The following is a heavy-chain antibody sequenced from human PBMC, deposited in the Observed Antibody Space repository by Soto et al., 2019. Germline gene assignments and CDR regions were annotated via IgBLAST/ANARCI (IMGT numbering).Heavy chain of an antibody. Sequence: SETLSLTCSVSGGTISGYYWTWIRQPAGKGLEWIGRIYSSGNTKHNPSLQSRVTMSLDTSNNQFSLRLTSGTAADTAVYYCARGQRFSDWFDPWGQGTLVTVSS. CDR1: GGTISGYY. CDR3: ARGQRFSDWFDP. CDR2: IYSSGNT. J-gene: IGHJ5*02. D-gene: IGHD3-3*01. V-gene: IGHV4-4*07.